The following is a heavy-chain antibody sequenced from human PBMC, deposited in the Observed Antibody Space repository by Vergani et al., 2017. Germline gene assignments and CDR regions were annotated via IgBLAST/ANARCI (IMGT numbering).Heavy chain of an antibody. CDR2: ISGSGHTK. Sequence: QVQLVESGGGLVKPGGSLRLSCAASGFTFSDYYMTWIRQAPGKGLEWISYISGSGHTKYYADSVKGRFAISRDNAKNSLYLQMNSLRAEDTAVYYCARAFCSSTSCYPPLNWGQGTLVTVSS. V-gene: IGHV3-11*04. J-gene: IGHJ4*02. CDR3: ARAFCSSTSCYPPLN. CDR1: GFTFSDYY. D-gene: IGHD2-2*01.